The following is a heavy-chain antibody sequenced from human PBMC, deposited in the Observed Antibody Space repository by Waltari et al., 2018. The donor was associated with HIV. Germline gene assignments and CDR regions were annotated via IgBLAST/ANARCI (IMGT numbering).Heavy chain of an antibody. D-gene: IGHD4-17*01. Sequence: EVQLVESGGGLAQPGGSRNLPCAASGLTFSVFGMSWVSKGQGRGLEWVSYMCSSGDTIYDADYVRGRFTISRDNAKNSLYLQRHSLRAEDTAVYYCATFGVTTGTFDYWGQGTLVTVSS. CDR3: ATFGVTTGTFDY. V-gene: IGHV3-48*01. J-gene: IGHJ4*02. CDR2: MCSSGDTI. CDR1: GLTFSVFG.